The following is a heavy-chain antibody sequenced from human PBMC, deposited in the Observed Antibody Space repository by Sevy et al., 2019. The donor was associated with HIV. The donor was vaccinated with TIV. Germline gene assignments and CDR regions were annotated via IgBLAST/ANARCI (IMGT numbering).Heavy chain of an antibody. CDR3: AKDGLRLGELSFLDY. V-gene: IGHV3-30*18. CDR2: ISYDGSNK. D-gene: IGHD3-16*02. Sequence: GGSLRLSCAASGFTFSSYGMHWVRQAPGNGLEWVAVISYDGSNKYYADSVKGRFTISRDNSKNTLYLQMNSLRAEDTAVYYCAKDGLRLGELSFLDYSGQRTMVTVSS. J-gene: IGHJ4*02. CDR1: GFTFSSYG.